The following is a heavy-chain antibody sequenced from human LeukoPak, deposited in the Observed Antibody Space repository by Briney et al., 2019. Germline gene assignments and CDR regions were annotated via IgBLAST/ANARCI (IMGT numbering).Heavy chain of an antibody. Sequence: SETLSLTCTVSGGSISSYYWSWIRQPAGKGLEWIGRIYTSGSTNYNPSLKSRVTMSVDTSKNQFSLKLTSVTAADTAVYYCAREGAEVRGVLVKYYFDYWGQGALVTVSS. J-gene: IGHJ4*02. D-gene: IGHD3-10*01. CDR1: GGSISSYY. CDR3: AREGAEVRGVLVKYYFDY. V-gene: IGHV4-4*07. CDR2: IYTSGST.